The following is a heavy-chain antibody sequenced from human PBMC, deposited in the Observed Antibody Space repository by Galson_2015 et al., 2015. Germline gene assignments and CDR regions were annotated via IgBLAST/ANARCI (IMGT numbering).Heavy chain of an antibody. CDR2: IYYNGSA. Sequence: LSLTCTVSGGPISSYHWNWIRQPPGKGLEWIGYIYYNGSANYNPSLKSRVIISVDTSKNQFSLTLSSATAADTAVYYCARGTSVYRYDEYYGMDVWGQGTTATVSS. V-gene: IGHV4-59*01. D-gene: IGHD1-1*01. CDR3: ARGTSVYRYDEYYGMDV. J-gene: IGHJ6*02. CDR1: GGPISSYH.